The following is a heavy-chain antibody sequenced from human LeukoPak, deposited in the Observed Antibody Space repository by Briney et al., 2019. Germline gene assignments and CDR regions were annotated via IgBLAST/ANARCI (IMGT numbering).Heavy chain of an antibody. CDR3: VRDWDHFDFDS. J-gene: IGHJ5*01. V-gene: IGHV3-74*01. Sequence: GGSLRLSCAASGFTFRDYWMHWIRQAPGKGLVWVSRIKGDGSHTIYADSVRGRFTISRDNAKNTLYLQMKSLRVEDTALYYCVRDWDHFDFDSWGQGTLVTVSS. D-gene: IGHD1-26*01. CDR1: GFTFRDYW. CDR2: IKGDGSHT.